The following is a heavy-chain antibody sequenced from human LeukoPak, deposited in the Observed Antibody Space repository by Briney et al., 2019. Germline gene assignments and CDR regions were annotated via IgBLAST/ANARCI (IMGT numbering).Heavy chain of an antibody. Sequence: SETLSLTCTVSGGSISSYYWSWIRQPPGKGLEWIGEINHSGSTNYNPSLKSRVTISVDTSKNQFSLKLSSVTAADTAVYYCAITMIVGRYYFDYWGQGTLVTVSS. D-gene: IGHD3-22*01. CDR2: INHSGST. CDR3: AITMIVGRYYFDY. V-gene: IGHV4-34*01. CDR1: GGSISSYY. J-gene: IGHJ4*02.